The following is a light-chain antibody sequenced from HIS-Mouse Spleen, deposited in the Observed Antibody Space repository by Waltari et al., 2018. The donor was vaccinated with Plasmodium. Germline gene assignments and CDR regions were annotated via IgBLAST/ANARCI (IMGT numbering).Light chain of an antibody. J-gene: IGLJ3*02. V-gene: IGLV3-9*01. CDR2: RDS. Sequence: SYELTQPLPVSVALGQTARITLGGNNIGRKNGHRYQQKPGQAPVMVIYRDSNRPSGIPERFSGSNSGNTATLTISRAQAGDEADYYCQVWDSSTVFGGGTKLTVL. CDR3: QVWDSSTV. CDR1: NIGRKN.